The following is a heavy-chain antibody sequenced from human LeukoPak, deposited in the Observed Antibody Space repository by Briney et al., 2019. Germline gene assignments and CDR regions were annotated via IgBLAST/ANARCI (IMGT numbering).Heavy chain of an antibody. J-gene: IGHJ4*02. CDR1: GYTFTGYY. Sequence: ASVKVSCKASGYTFTGYYMHWVRQAPGQGLEWMGIINPNGGTTNYAQKFQGRVTMTRDTSTSSVYMELTSLRSEDTAVYYCVRDRVAYYYDSSGYYLEYWGQGTLVTVSS. CDR2: INPNGGTT. V-gene: IGHV1-46*01. D-gene: IGHD3-22*01. CDR3: VRDRVAYYYDSSGYYLEY.